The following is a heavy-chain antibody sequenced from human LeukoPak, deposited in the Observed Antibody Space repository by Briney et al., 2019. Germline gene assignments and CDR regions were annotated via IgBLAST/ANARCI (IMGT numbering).Heavy chain of an antibody. D-gene: IGHD3-3*01. V-gene: IGHV1-69*05. CDR2: IIPIFGTA. CDR3: ARRRSPIFGVVTS. CDR1: GGTFSSYA. Sequence: ASVKVSCKASGGTFSSYAISWVGQAPGQGLEWMGGIIPIFGTANYAQKFQGRVTITTDESTSTAYMELSSLRSEDTAVYYCARRRSPIFGVVTSWGQGTLVTVSS. J-gene: IGHJ5*02.